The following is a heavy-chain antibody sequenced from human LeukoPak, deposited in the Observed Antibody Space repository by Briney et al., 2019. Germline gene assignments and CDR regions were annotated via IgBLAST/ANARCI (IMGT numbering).Heavy chain of an antibody. Sequence: GGSLRLSCAASGFTLSTYSMNWVRQAPGKELEWISYINSDTYSNTIHYADTVKGRFTISRDNSKNTLYLQMNSLRAEDTAVYYCAKDSLGSTLPDYWGQGTLVTVSS. CDR1: GFTLSTYS. CDR2: INSDTYSNTI. J-gene: IGHJ4*02. D-gene: IGHD7-27*01. CDR3: AKDSLGSTLPDY. V-gene: IGHV3-48*01.